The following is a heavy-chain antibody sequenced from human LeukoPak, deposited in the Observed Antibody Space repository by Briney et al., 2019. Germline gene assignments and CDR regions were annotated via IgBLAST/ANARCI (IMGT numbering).Heavy chain of an antibody. D-gene: IGHD2-2*01. CDR1: GFTFDDYA. Sequence: GGSLRLSCAASGFTFDDYAMHWVRQAPGKDLEWVSGISWNSGSIGYADSVKGRFTISRDNAKNSLYLQMNSLRAEDTALYYCAKDACSSTSCSFDYWGQGTLVTVSS. J-gene: IGHJ4*02. V-gene: IGHV3-9*01. CDR3: AKDACSSTSCSFDY. CDR2: ISWNSGSI.